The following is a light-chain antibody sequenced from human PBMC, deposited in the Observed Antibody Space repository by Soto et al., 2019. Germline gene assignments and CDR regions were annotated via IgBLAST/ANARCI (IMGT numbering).Light chain of an antibody. CDR3: AARDDSLNGYV. Sequence: QSLLTQPPSASGTPGQRVTISCSGSSSNIGSNTVNWYQQLPGTAPKLLIYSNNQRPSGVPDRFSGSKSGTSASLAISGLQSEDEADYYCAARDDSLNGYVFGTGTKVTVL. J-gene: IGLJ1*01. CDR2: SNN. CDR1: SSNIGSNT. V-gene: IGLV1-44*01.